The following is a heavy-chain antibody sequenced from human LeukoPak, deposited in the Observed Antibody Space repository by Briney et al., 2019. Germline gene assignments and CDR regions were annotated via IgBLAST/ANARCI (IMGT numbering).Heavy chain of an antibody. CDR2: IYYSGST. D-gene: IGHD4-17*01. J-gene: IGHJ6*02. CDR1: GGSISSGGYY. V-gene: IGHV4-31*03. CDR3: ARSLRGDYPYYYYYGMDV. Sequence: SETLSLTCTVSGGSISSGGYYWSWIRQHPGKGLEWIGYIYYSGSTYYNPSLKSRVTISVDTSKNQFSLKLSSVTAADTAVYYCARSLRGDYPYYYYYGMDVWGQGTTVTVSS.